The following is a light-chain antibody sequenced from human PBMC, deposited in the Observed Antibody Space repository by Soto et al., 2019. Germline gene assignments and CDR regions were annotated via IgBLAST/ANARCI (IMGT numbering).Light chain of an antibody. CDR2: EVS. CDR1: SSDVSGYNY. CDR3: SSYTSSSTWV. Sequence: QSVLTQPASVSGSPGQSITISCTGTSSDVSGYNYVSWYQQHPGKAPKLMIYEVSNRPSGVSNRFSGSKSGSTASLTISGLQAEDEADYYCSSYTSSSTWVFGGGTQLTVL. J-gene: IGLJ3*02. V-gene: IGLV2-14*01.